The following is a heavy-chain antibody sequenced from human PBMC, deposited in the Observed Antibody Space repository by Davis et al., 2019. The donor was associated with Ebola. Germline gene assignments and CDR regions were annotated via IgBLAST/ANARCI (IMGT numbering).Heavy chain of an antibody. Sequence: MPSETLSLTCAVSGGSISSSNWWSWVRQPPGKGLEWIGEIYHSGSTNYNPSLKSRVTISVDTSKNQFSLKLSSVTAADTAVYYCARGRYDFWSGYYSYYYYGMDVWGQGTTVTVSS. D-gene: IGHD3-3*01. V-gene: IGHV4-4*02. CDR2: IYHSGST. J-gene: IGHJ6*02. CDR1: GGSISSSNW. CDR3: ARGRYDFWSGYYSYYYYGMDV.